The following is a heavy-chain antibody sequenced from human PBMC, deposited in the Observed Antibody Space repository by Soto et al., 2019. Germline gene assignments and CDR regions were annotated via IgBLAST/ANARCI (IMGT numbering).Heavy chain of an antibody. CDR1: GFTFSIYE. D-gene: IGHD3-3*01. Sequence: GGSLRISCASSGFTFSIYEMNWVRQAPGKGLDLVSYISPSGSNIYYADSVKGRFTISIDNSKNSLYLQMNSLRAEDTSVYYCAGGQYGSGGGYFDYWGQETMVTVSS. CDR2: ISPSGSNI. J-gene: IGHJ4*02. V-gene: IGHV3-48*03. CDR3: AGGQYGSGGGYFDY.